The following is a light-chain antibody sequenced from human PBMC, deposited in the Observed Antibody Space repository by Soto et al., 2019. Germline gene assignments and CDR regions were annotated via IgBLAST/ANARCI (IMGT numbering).Light chain of an antibody. J-gene: IGLJ1*01. V-gene: IGLV1-51*01. CDR1: SSNIGKNF. CDR3: GTWDSSLSAGL. CDR2: DND. Sequence: QSVLTQPPSVSATPGQKVTISCSGSSSNIGKNFVSWYQQLPGTAPKLLIYDNDKRPSGIPDRFSASKSATSAALDISGLQPGDEADYYCGTWDSSLSAGLFGTGTKVTVL.